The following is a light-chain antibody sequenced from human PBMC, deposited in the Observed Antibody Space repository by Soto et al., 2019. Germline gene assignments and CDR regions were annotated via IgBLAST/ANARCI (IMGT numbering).Light chain of an antibody. J-gene: IGLJ2*01. CDR1: TSDAGSYNY. CDR2: EVS. Sequence: QSALTQPASVSGSAGQSITISCTGTTSDAGSYNYVSWYQQHPGKAPKLMIYEVSNRPSGVSNRFSGSKSGNTASLTISGLQAEDEADYYCSSYTSSSTLVVFGGGTKLTVL. V-gene: IGLV2-14*01. CDR3: SSYTSSSTLVV.